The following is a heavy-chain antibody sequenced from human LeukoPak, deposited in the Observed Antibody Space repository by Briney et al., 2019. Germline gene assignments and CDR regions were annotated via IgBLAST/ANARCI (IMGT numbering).Heavy chain of an antibody. J-gene: IGHJ4*02. Sequence: GGSLRLSCAASGFTFDDYGMHWVRQPPGKGLEWVSLISWDGDSTYYAASVKGRFTVSRDNAKNSLYLQMNSLRAEDTAVYYCARASGSYGYVWGSYRYVVYFDYWGQGTLVTVSS. D-gene: IGHD3-16*02. CDR2: ISWDGDST. V-gene: IGHV3-43D*04. CDR1: GFTFDDYG. CDR3: ARASGSYGYVWGSYRYVVYFDY.